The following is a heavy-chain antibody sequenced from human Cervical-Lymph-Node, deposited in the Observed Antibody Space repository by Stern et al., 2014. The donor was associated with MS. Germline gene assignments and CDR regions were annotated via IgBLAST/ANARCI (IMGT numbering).Heavy chain of an antibody. D-gene: IGHD6-19*01. V-gene: IGHV5-51*01. Sequence: EVQLVQSGAEVKKPGESLKISCKGSGYSFTNYWIGWVRQMPGKGLEWMGIIYPVDSDTRYSPSFQGQVTISADKSIRTASLQWSSLKASDTAMYYCARHCAKREQCAFDYWGQGTLVTVSS. CDR3: ARHCAKREQCAFDY. J-gene: IGHJ4*02. CDR1: GYSFTNYW. CDR2: IYPVDSDT.